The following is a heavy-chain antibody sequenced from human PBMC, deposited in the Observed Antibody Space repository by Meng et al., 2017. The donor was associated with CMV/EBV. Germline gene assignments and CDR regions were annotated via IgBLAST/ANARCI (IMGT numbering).Heavy chain of an antibody. Sequence: GESLKISCAASGFTFSDYYMSWIRQAPGKGLEWVSYISSSGSTIYYADSVKGRFTISRDNAKNSLNLQMNSLRAEDTAVYYCARARGEYYFDYWGQGTLVTVSS. J-gene: IGHJ4*02. CDR3: ARARGEYYFDY. D-gene: IGHD3-16*01. CDR2: ISSSGSTI. V-gene: IGHV3-11*01. CDR1: GFTFSDYY.